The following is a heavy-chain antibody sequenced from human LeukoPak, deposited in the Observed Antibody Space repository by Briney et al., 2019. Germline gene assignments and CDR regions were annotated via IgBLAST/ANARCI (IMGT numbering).Heavy chain of an antibody. V-gene: IGHV3-74*01. CDR2: ITYDASST. CDR1: GFTFSSNW. Sequence: GGSLSFSCAGSGFTFSSNWRDWVAQAPGKGRVGGLRITYDASSTSYADSVKGRFTISRDNAKNTLYLQMNSLRAEDTAVYYCARGATYAYYQDYWGQGTLVTVSS. CDR3: ARGATYAYYQDY. J-gene: IGHJ4*02. D-gene: IGHD1-26*01.